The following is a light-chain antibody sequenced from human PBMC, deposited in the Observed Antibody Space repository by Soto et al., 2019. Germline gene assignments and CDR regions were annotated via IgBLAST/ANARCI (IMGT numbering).Light chain of an antibody. Sequence: DIRMTQSPSSLSASVGDKITITCRTSRRVNNYLNWYQQKPGKAPKLLIYGASSLQSGVPSRFSGGGSETDFTLTISNVQPEDFATYFCQQSYMVPDTFGPGTTVNIK. V-gene: IGKV1-39*01. J-gene: IGKJ3*01. CDR3: QQSYMVPDT. CDR1: RRVNNY. CDR2: GAS.